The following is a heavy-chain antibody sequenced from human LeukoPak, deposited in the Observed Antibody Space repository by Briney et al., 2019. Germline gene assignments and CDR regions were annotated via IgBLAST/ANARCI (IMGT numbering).Heavy chain of an antibody. CDR3: AKEGAYCGGDCYSYFDY. CDR1: GFTFSNSA. Sequence: GGSLRLSCAASGFTFSNSAMNWVRQAPGKGLEWVSGISGSGGSTYYADSAKGRFTVSRDNSKNTLYLQMNSLRLEDTAVYYCAKEGAYCGGDCYSYFDYWGQGTLVTVSS. D-gene: IGHD2-21*02. V-gene: IGHV3-23*01. CDR2: ISGSGGST. J-gene: IGHJ4*02.